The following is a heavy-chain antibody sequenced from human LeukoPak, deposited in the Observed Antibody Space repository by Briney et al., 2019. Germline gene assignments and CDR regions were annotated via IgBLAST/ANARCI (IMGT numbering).Heavy chain of an antibody. CDR3: TRVGYIDEGIDY. V-gene: IGHV3-7*04. Sequence: GGSLRLSCVASGFPFSSYWVTWVRQAPGKGLEWVANIKQDGSKKSYVDSVKGRFTISRDNAKNSLYLQMNSLRAEDTAVYYCTRVGYIDEGIDYWGQGTLVTVSS. CDR1: GFPFSSYW. D-gene: IGHD5-24*01. CDR2: IKQDGSKK. J-gene: IGHJ4*02.